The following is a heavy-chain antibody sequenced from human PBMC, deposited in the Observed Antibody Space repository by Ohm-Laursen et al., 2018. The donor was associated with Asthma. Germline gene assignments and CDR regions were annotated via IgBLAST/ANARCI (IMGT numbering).Heavy chain of an antibody. V-gene: IGHV3-21*01. CDR3: ACTSPELTDIPTSAMDV. J-gene: IGHJ6*02. Sequence: SLRLSCAASGYTFSRYSIHWVRQIPGKGLEWVASTSTASSFIYYADSVRGRFTTSRDNAKNSLFLQMSRLRAEDTAVYYCACTSPELTDIPTSAMDVWGPGTTVTVSS. CDR1: GYTFSRYS. D-gene: IGHD2-21*02. CDR2: TSTASSFI.